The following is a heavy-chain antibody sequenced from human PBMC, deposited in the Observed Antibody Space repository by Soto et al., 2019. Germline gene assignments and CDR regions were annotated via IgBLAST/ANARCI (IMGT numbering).Heavy chain of an antibody. CDR1: GYTFTSYG. J-gene: IGHJ4*02. V-gene: IGHV1-18*01. CDR2: ISAYIGNT. D-gene: IGHD6-19*01. Sequence: ASVKVSCKASGYTFTSYGISWVRQAPGQGLEWMGWISAYIGNTNYAQKLQGRVTMTTDASTSTAYMELRSLRSDDTAVYYCARDLVVGVIAVAGHWGQGTLVTVSS. CDR3: ARDLVVGVIAVAGH.